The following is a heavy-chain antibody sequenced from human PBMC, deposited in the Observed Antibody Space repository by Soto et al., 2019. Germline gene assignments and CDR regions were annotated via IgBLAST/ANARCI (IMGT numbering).Heavy chain of an antibody. V-gene: IGHV4-30-4*01. D-gene: IGHD6-25*01. CDR1: GSSISSGDYY. CDR3: AGQTFTIAAASYGRSNWFDP. CDR2: IYYSGST. J-gene: IGHJ5*02. Sequence: SETLSLTCTVSGSSISSGDYYWSWIRQPPGKGLEWISYIYYSGSTYYNPSLKSRVTISVDTSKNQFYLKLSSVTAADTAVYYCAGQTFTIAAASYGRSNWFDPWGPGTLVTVSS.